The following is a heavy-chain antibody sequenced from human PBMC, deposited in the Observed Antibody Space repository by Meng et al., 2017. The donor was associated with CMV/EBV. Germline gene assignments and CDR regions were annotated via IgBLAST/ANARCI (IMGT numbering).Heavy chain of an antibody. D-gene: IGHD3-9*01. CDR3: ARPYYDILTDYYYYYGMDV. J-gene: IGHJ6*02. V-gene: IGHV1-69*05. Sequence: SVKVSCKASGYTFTGYYMQWVRQAPGQGLEWMGGIIPIFGTANYAQKFQGRVTITTDESTSTAYMELSSLRSEDTAVYYCARPYYDILTDYYYYYGMDVWGQGTTVTVSS. CDR1: GYTFTGYY. CDR2: IIPIFGTA.